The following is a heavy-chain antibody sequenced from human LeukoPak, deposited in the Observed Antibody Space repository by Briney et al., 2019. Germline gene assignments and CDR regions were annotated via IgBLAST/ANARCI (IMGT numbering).Heavy chain of an antibody. V-gene: IGHV4-34*01. Sequence: PSETLSLTCAVYGGSFSGYYWSWIRQPPGKGLEWIGEINHSGSTNYNPSLKSRVTISVDTSKNQFSLKLSSVTAADTAVYYCAREGIGYGDYGYWGQGTLVTVSS. J-gene: IGHJ4*02. CDR1: GGSFSGYY. CDR2: INHSGST. D-gene: IGHD4-17*01. CDR3: AREGIGYGDYGY.